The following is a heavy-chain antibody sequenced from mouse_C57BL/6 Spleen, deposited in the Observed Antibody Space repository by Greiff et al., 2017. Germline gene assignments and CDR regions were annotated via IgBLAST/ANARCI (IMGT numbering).Heavy chain of an antibody. D-gene: IGHD1-1*01. CDR3: ARHSDYYGSRYKDYAMDY. CDR1: GFSLTSYG. CDR2: IWSDGST. Sequence: VQVVESGPGLVAPSQSLSITCTVSGFSLTSYGVHWVSQPPGKGLEWLVVIWSDGSTTYNSALNSRLSISKDNSKSQVFLKMNSLQTDDTAMYYCARHSDYYGSRYKDYAMDYWGQGTSVTVSS. V-gene: IGHV2-6-1*01. J-gene: IGHJ4*01.